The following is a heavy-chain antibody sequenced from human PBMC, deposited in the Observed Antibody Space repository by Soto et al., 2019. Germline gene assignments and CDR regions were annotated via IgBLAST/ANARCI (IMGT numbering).Heavy chain of an antibody. CDR1: GGSFSGYY. J-gene: IGHJ3*02. Sequence: PSETLSLTCAVYGGSFSGYYWSWIRQPPGKGLEWIGEINHSGSTNYNPSLKSRVTISVDTSKNQFSLKLSSVTAADTAVYYCARGPRRDAFDIWGQGTMLTVSS. CDR3: ARGPRRDAFDI. CDR2: INHSGST. V-gene: IGHV4-34*01.